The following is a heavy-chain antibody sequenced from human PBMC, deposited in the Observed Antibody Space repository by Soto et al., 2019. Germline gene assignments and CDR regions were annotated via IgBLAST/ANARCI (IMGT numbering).Heavy chain of an antibody. CDR1: GYTFTNYV. J-gene: IGHJ4*01. Sequence: ASVKVSCKASGYTFTNYVISWVRQAPGQGLEWMGWISGYNGKTNSAQKLQGRVTMTTDTSTSTAYMELKSLTSDDTAVYYCSRWGDPYYYDSSGYPYYFDYWG. CDR3: SRWGDPYYYDSSGYPYYFDY. D-gene: IGHD3-22*01. CDR2: ISGYNGKT. V-gene: IGHV1-18*01.